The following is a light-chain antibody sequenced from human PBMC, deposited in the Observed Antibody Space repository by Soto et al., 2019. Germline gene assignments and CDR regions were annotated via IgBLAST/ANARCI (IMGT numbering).Light chain of an antibody. CDR3: MQALQTPLT. Sequence: DFVMTQSPLSLPVTPGEPASISCRSSQSLLHSNGYNYLDWYLQKPGQSPQLLIYLGSNRASGVHDRFSGSGSGTDFTLKISRVEAEDVGVYDCMQALQTPLTFGGGTKVEIK. CDR1: QSLLHSNGYNY. V-gene: IGKV2-28*01. CDR2: LGS. J-gene: IGKJ4*01.